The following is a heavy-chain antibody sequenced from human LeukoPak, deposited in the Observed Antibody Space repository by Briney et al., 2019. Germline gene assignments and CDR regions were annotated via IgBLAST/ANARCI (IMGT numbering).Heavy chain of an antibody. J-gene: IGHJ4*02. Sequence: PSETLSLTCTVSGGSISSSSYYWGWIRQPPGKGLEWIGSIYYSGSTYYNPSLKSRVTMSVDTSKNQFSLKLSSVTAADTAVYYCARGGRITMVRGVISYYFDYWGQGTLVTVSS. D-gene: IGHD3-10*01. CDR2: IYYSGST. V-gene: IGHV4-39*07. CDR3: ARGGRITMVRGVISYYFDY. CDR1: GGSISSSSYY.